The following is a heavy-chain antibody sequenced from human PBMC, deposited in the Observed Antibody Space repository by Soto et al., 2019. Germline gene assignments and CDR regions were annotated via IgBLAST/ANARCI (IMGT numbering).Heavy chain of an antibody. CDR1: GGSISSYY. Sequence: PSETLSLTCTVSGGSISSYYWSWIRQPPGKGLELIGYIYYSGSTNYNPSLKSRVTISVDTSKNLFSLKLSSVTAADTAVYYCARVGGYDSRYYYYYGMDVWGQGTTVTVS. V-gene: IGHV4-59*01. D-gene: IGHD5-12*01. CDR3: ARVGGYDSRYYYYYGMDV. J-gene: IGHJ6*02. CDR2: IYYSGST.